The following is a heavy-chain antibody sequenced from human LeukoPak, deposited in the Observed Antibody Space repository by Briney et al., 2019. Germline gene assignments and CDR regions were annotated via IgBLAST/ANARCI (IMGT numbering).Heavy chain of an antibody. CDR2: ISRIGTI. Sequence: GGSLRLSCAASGFTFSSYSMNWVRQAPGKGLEWVSHISRIGTIYYTDSVKGRFTISRDNAKNSLYLQMNSLRDEDTAVYYCAREGGDSSGPFDPWGQGTLVTVSS. J-gene: IGHJ5*02. V-gene: IGHV3-48*02. CDR3: AREGGDSSGPFDP. CDR1: GFTFSSYS. D-gene: IGHD6-19*01.